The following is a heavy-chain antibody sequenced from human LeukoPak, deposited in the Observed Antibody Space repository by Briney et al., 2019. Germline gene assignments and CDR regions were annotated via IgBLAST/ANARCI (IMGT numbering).Heavy chain of an antibody. CDR1: GFILSTYS. D-gene: IGHD3-10*01. Sequence: GGSLRLSCAGSGFILSTYSMNWVRQAPGKGLEWVANIKQDGSEKYYVDSVKGRFTISRDNAKNSLYLQMNSLRAEDTAVYYCARGWAHSYYGSGSYLDWGQGTLVTVSS. J-gene: IGHJ4*02. CDR3: ARGWAHSYYGSGSYLD. V-gene: IGHV3-7*01. CDR2: IKQDGSEK.